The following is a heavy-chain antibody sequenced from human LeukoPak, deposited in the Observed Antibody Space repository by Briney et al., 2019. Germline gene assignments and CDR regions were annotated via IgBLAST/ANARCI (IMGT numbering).Heavy chain of an antibody. CDR3: ARDNGPPDRYYYDSSGPLDY. CDR2: INPNSGGT. CDR1: GYNFTDSY. J-gene: IGHJ4*02. D-gene: IGHD3-22*01. Sequence: GASVKVSCKASGYNFTDSYMHWVRQAPGQGLEWVGWINPNSGGTDYAQKFQGWVTMTRDTSTSTVYMELSSLRSEDTAVYYCARDNGPPDRYYYDSSGPLDYWGQGTLVTVSS. V-gene: IGHV1-2*04.